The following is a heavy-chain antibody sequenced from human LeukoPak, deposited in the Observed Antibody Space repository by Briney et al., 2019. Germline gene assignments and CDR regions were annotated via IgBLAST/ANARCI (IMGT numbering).Heavy chain of an antibody. CDR2: IYPGDSDT. J-gene: IGHJ4*02. Sequence: GESLKISCKGSGYSFTNYWIGWVRQMPGKGLEWMGIIYPGDSDTRYSPSFQGQVTISADKSISTAYLQWSSLKASDTAMYYCARRGSSGWHAKYYFDYWGQGTLVTVSS. V-gene: IGHV5-51*01. CDR1: GYSFTNYW. D-gene: IGHD6-19*01. CDR3: ARRGSSGWHAKYYFDY.